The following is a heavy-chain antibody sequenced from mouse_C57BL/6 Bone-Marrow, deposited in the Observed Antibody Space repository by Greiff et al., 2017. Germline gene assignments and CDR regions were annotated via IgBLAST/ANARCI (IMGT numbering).Heavy chain of an antibody. D-gene: IGHD2-4*01. J-gene: IGHJ2*01. V-gene: IGHV3-6*01. CDR1: GYSITSGYY. Sequence: EVQLVESGPGLVKPSQSLSLTCSVTGYSITSGYYWNWIRQFPGNKLEWMGYISYDGSNNYNTSLKNRISITRDTSKNQFFLKLNSVTTEDTATEYCARDGDYEYYFDYWGQGTTLTVSS. CDR3: ARDGDYEYYFDY. CDR2: ISYDGSN.